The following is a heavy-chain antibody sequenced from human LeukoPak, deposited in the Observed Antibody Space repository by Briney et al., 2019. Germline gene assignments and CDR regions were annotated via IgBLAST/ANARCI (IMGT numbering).Heavy chain of an antibody. CDR3: AGRDQNSFCGMDV. Sequence: SETLSLTCAVYGESFNNYYWNWIRQAPGKGLEWIEEINHSGSTNYNPSLRSRVTISVDTSKNQFSLKLSSVTAADTAVYYCAGRDQNSFCGMDVWGRGTPVTVSS. J-gene: IGHJ6*02. CDR1: GESFNNYY. CDR2: INHSGST. V-gene: IGHV4-34*01.